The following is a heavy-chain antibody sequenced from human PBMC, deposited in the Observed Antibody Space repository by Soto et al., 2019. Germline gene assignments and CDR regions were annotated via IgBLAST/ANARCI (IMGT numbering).Heavy chain of an antibody. CDR2: IIPLFGTL. J-gene: IGHJ4*02. CDR1: GGTFSNYG. D-gene: IGHD6-13*01. CDR3: ATTPFNMASAGSYYFDS. V-gene: IGHV1-69*01. Sequence: QVKLVQSGTEVKRPGSSVKVSCKASGGTFSNYGLSWVRQAPGHGLQWMGGIIPLFGTLHNAREFQDRVAITADQSTGTASMDLRSLTYDDTAVYFCATTPFNMASAGSYYFDSWGQGILVTVSS.